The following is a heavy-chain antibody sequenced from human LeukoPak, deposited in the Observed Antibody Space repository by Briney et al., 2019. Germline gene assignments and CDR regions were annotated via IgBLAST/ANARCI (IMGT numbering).Heavy chain of an antibody. V-gene: IGHV4-34*01. D-gene: IGHD3-10*02. Sequence: SETLSLTCAVYGGSFSGYLWSWIRQPPGKGLEWIGEINHNGSTSCKPSLKRRVTMLVDTSRNFFSLNLTSVTAADTAVYYCARQNVDDAFDIWGQGTVVTVSS. CDR1: GGSFSGYL. CDR2: INHNGST. J-gene: IGHJ3*02. CDR3: ARQNVDDAFDI.